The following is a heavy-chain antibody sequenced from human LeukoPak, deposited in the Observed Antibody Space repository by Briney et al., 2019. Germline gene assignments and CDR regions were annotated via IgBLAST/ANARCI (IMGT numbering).Heavy chain of an antibody. CDR3: AKDSSGYSDY. D-gene: IGHD3-22*01. J-gene: IGHJ4*02. CDR2: ISYDGSNK. Sequence: GGSLRLSCAASGFTFSSYGMHWVRQAPGKGLEWVAVISYDGSNKYYADSVKGRFTISRDNSKNTLYLQMNNLRAEDTAVYYCAKDSSGYSDYWGQGTLVTVSS. CDR1: GFTFSSYG. V-gene: IGHV3-30*18.